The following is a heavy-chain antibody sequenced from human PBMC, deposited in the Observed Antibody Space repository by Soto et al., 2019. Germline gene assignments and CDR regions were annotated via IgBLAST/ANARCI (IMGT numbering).Heavy chain of an antibody. D-gene: IGHD6-6*01. Sequence: SATLSLTCTVSGVSISSGGYYWSWIRQHPGKGLEWIGYIYYSGRTYYNPSLHSRVSIAVDTTENQFSLKLTSVTAADTSVYYCARGSFSSSSSWFDPWGRGTLVTVSS. V-gene: IGHV4-31*03. J-gene: IGHJ5*02. CDR2: IYYSGRT. CDR3: ARGSFSSSSSWFDP. CDR1: GVSISSGGYY.